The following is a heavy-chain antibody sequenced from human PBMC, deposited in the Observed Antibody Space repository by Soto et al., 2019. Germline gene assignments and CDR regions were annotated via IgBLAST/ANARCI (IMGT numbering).Heavy chain of an antibody. CDR2: ISSSSYI. CDR1: GFTFSSYS. D-gene: IGHD3-3*01. V-gene: IGHV3-21*01. CDR3: ARETITIFGVVNPFDY. Sequence: PGGSLRLSCAASGFTFSSYSMNWVRQAPGKGLEWVSSISSSSYIYYADSVKGRFTISRDNAKNSLYLQMNSLRAEDTAVYYCARETITIFGVVNPFDYWGQGTLVTVSS. J-gene: IGHJ4*02.